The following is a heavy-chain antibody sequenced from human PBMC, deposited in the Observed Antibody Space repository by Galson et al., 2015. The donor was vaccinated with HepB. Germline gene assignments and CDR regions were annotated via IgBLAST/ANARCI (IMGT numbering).Heavy chain of an antibody. CDR2: IIPILGIA. J-gene: IGHJ3*02. D-gene: IGHD2-21*02. CDR1: GGTFSSYA. V-gene: IGHV1-69*04. CDR3: ARDLDCGGDCDAFDI. Sequence: SVKVSCKASGGTFSSYAISWVRQAPGQGLEWMGRIIPILGIANYAQKFQGRVTITADKSTSTAYMELSSLRSEDTAVYYCARDLDCGGDCDAFDIWGQGTMVTVSS.